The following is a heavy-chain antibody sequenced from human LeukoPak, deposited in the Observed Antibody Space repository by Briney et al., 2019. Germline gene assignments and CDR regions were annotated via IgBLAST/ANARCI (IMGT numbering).Heavy chain of an antibody. D-gene: IGHD3-22*01. Sequence: SQTLSLTCAISGDSVSSNIAAWNWIRQSPSRGLEWLGRTYYRSKWYNDYAVSVRSRITIKPDTSKSQFSLQLNSVTPEDTAVYYCARDKYYDTSASYYFDYWGQGTPVTVSS. V-gene: IGHV6-1*01. CDR1: GDSVSSNIAA. CDR2: TYYRSKWYN. J-gene: IGHJ4*02. CDR3: ARDKYYDTSASYYFDY.